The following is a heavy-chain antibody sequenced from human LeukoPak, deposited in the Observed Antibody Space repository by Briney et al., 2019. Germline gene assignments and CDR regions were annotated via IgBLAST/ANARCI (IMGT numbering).Heavy chain of an antibody. J-gene: IGHJ4*02. CDR2: INPNSGGT. Sequence: GASVKVSCKASGYTFTGYYMHWVRQAPGQGLEWMGWINPNSGGTNYAQKFQGRVTMTRDTSISTRYMELSRLRSDDTAVYYCAKDSSGWYGGVYYFDYWGQGTLVTVSS. CDR1: GYTFTGYY. CDR3: AKDSSGWYGGVYYFDY. D-gene: IGHD6-19*01. V-gene: IGHV1-2*02.